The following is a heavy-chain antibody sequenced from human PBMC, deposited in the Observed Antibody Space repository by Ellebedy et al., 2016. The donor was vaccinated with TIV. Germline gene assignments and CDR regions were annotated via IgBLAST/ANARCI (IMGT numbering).Heavy chain of an antibody. CDR2: ISTTGSNI. CDR3: VRDGGRDGYTYWYFDL. CDR1: GNTFSSYN. V-gene: IGHV3-48*02. J-gene: IGHJ2*01. D-gene: IGHD5-24*01. Sequence: GGSLRLSCAASGNTFSSYNMNWVRQAPGKGLQWVSYISTTGSNIYYADSVKGRLTISRDNARNSLTLQMDSLRDEDTAVYYCVRDGGRDGYTYWYFDLWGRGTLVTVSS.